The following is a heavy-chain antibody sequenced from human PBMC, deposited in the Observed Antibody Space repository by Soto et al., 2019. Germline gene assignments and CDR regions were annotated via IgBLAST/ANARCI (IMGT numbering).Heavy chain of an antibody. CDR2: ISSGSSYI. Sequence: GGSLRLSCAASGFTFSTYTMNWVRQAPGKGLEWISSISSGSSYIYYAGSVKGRFTISRDNAKNSLFLQMNSLRADDTAVYYCARNILSGGAYPDSWGQGTKVTVS. CDR3: ARNILSGGAYPDS. J-gene: IGHJ5*01. D-gene: IGHD3-10*01. CDR1: GFTFSTYT. V-gene: IGHV3-21*01.